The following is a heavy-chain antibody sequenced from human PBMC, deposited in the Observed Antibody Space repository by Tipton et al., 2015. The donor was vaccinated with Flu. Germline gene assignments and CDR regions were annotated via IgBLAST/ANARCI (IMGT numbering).Heavy chain of an antibody. CDR2: ISYSGST. V-gene: IGHV4-59*01. J-gene: IGHJ4*02. CDR3: ARLPLALSYFDY. Sequence: GLVKPSETLSLTCNVSRGSIRDYFWSWIRQTPEKGLEWIGYISYSGSTIYNPSLKSRVTISIDTSKNQLTVKLSSVTPADTAVYYCARLPLALSYFDYWGQGTLVTVSS. CDR1: RGSIRDYF.